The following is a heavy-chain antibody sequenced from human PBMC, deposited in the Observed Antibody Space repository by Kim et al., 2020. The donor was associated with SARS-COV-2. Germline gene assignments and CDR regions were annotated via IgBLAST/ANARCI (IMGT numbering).Heavy chain of an antibody. V-gene: IGHV1-2*06. D-gene: IGHD2-15*01. J-gene: IGHJ6*01. Sequence: ASVKVSCKASGYTFTGLYMHWVRQAPGQGLEWMGRINPNSGVTTYAQKFQGRVTMTRATTVTTAYMELTSLRSDDTAVYYCARDREPYCSGGTCFGMDFW. CDR2: INPNSGVT. CDR1: GYTFTGLY. CDR3: ARDREPYCSGGTCFGMDF.